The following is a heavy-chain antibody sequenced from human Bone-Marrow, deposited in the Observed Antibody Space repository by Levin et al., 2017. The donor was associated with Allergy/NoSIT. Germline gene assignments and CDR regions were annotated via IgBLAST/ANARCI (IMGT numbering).Heavy chain of an antibody. CDR2: IYYSGST. J-gene: IGHJ6*03. CDR3: ASGCCSSTSCYHYYYYMDV. D-gene: IGHD2-2*01. Sequence: SETLSLTCTVSGGSVSSGSYYWSWIRQPPGKGLEWIGYIYYSGSTNYNPSLKSRVTISVDTSKNQFSLKLSSVTAADTAVYYCASGCCSSTSCYHYYYYMDVWGKGTTVTVSS. V-gene: IGHV4-61*01. CDR1: GGSVSSGSYY.